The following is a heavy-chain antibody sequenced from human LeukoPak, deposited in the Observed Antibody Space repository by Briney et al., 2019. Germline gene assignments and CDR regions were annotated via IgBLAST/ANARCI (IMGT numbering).Heavy chain of an antibody. Sequence: ASVKVSCKASGYTFTGYYMHWVRQAPGQGLEWMGWINPNSGGTNYAQKFQGWVTMTRDTSISTAYMELSRLRSDDTAVYYCARNAPYYYYGMDVWAKGPRSPSP. CDR3: ARNAPYYYYGMDV. J-gene: IGHJ6*02. CDR1: GYTFTGYY. CDR2: INPNSGGT. D-gene: IGHD1-1*01. V-gene: IGHV1-2*04.